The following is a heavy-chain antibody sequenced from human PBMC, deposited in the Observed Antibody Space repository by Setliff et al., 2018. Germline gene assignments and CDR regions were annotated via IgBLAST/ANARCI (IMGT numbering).Heavy chain of an antibody. CDR2: LHTSGTT. CDR3: ARDNTIVGATDY. D-gene: IGHD1-26*01. J-gene: IGHJ4*02. CDR1: GGSITSGSYY. V-gene: IGHV4-61*02. Sequence: SETLSLTCAVSGGSITSGSYYWSWIRQPAGEGLEWIGRLHTSGTTDYNPSLKGRVAISADTSTNHFSLKLTSVTAADTAVYYCARDNTIVGATDYWGQGALVTVS.